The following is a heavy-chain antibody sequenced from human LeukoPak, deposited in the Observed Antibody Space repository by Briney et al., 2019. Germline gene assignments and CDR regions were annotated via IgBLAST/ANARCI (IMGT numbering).Heavy chain of an antibody. J-gene: IGHJ4*02. CDR2: ISYDGSNK. Sequence: SGGSLRLSCAASGFTFSSYAMHCVRQAPGRGLEWVAVISYDGSNKYYADSVKGRFTVSRDNSKNTLYLQMNSLRAEDTAVYYCAKDYLYYYGSGSYYKPPDYWGQGTLVSVSS. V-gene: IGHV3-30-3*01. CDR1: GFTFSSYA. CDR3: AKDYLYYYGSGSYYKPPDY. D-gene: IGHD3-10*01.